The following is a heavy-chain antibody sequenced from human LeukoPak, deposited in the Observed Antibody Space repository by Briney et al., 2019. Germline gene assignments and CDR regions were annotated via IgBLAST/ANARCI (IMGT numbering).Heavy chain of an antibody. V-gene: IGHV4-59*01. CDR3: GRVPVDIVVVVTATGGFDY. D-gene: IGHD2-15*01. CDR2: IFYSGSP. CDR1: GGPISSYY. J-gene: IGHJ4*02. Sequence: PSETLPLTCSVSGGPISSYYWSWTRHPPGKALEGMGYIFYSGSPNYTPPHKSRLPISIDTPKNHFPLTQRSVPAAHPPVYYCGRVPVDIVVVVTATGGFDYWGQKTLLTLSS.